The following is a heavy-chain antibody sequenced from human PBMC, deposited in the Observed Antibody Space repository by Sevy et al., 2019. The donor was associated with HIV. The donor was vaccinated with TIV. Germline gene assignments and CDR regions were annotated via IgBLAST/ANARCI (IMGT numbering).Heavy chain of an antibody. V-gene: IGHV3-66*01. CDR3: ARDRYYDASGYYYYYYGMDV. D-gene: IGHD3-22*01. J-gene: IGHJ6*02. Sequence: GGSLRLSCAASGLSGSDNYMNWVRQAPGKGLELVSVIYSDGRTYYADSVKGRFTIFRDNSKNTLYLHMNNLRPEDTAVYYCARDRYYDASGYYYYYYGMDVWGQGTTVTVSS. CDR1: GLSGSDNY. CDR2: IYSDGRT.